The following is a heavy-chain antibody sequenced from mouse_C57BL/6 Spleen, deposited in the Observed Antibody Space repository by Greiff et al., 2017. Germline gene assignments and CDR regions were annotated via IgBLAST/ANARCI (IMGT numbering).Heavy chain of an antibody. J-gene: IGHJ3*01. CDR1: GYSITSGYY. CDR3: ARGEGYDYGAWFAY. Sequence: EVQRVESGPGLVKPSQSLSLTCSVTGYSITSGYYWNWIRQFPGNKLEWMGYISYDGSNNYNPSLKNRISITRDTSKNQFFLKLNSVTTEDTATYYCARGEGYDYGAWFAYWGQGTLVTVSA. V-gene: IGHV3-6*01. CDR2: ISYDGSN. D-gene: IGHD2-4*01.